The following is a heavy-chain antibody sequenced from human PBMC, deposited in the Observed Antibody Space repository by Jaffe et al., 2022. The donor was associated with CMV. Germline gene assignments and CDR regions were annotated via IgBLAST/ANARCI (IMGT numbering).Heavy chain of an antibody. J-gene: IGHJ6*02. CDR2: IYSGEST. Sequence: EVQLVESGGGLIQPGGSLRLSCAASGFTVSSNSVTWVRQAPGEGLEWVSVIYSGESTYYADSVKGRFTISRDNSKNTLYLQMNSLRAEDTAVYYCARDVGNGNCCSMDVWGQGTTVTVSS. CDR1: GFTVSSNS. D-gene: IGHD2-2*01. CDR3: ARDVGNGNCCSMDV. V-gene: IGHV3-53*01.